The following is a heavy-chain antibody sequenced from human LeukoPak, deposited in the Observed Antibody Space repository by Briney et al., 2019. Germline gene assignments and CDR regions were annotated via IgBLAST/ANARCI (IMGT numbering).Heavy chain of an antibody. CDR1: GYTFTSYY. CDR3: ARGLYYYDSSGLIDAFDI. Sequence: ASVKVSCKASGYTFTSYYMHWVRQAPGQGLEWMGIINPSGGSTSYAQKFQGRVTMTRDTSTSTVYMELSSLRSEDTAVYYCARGLYYYDSSGLIDAFDIWGQGTMVTVSS. V-gene: IGHV1-46*01. J-gene: IGHJ3*02. D-gene: IGHD3-22*01. CDR2: INPSGGST.